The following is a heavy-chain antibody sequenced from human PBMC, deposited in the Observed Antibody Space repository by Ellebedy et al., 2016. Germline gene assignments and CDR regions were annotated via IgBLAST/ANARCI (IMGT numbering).Heavy chain of an antibody. CDR1: GFTFGDYA. V-gene: IGHV3-49*03. CDR2: IRSKAYGGTT. D-gene: IGHD1-26*01. CDR3: TRDLGRWTPGYFDL. J-gene: IGHJ2*01. Sequence: GESLKISXTASGFTFGDYAMSWFRQAPGKGLEWVGFIRSKAYGGTTEYASSVKGRFTISRDDSKSIAYLQMNSLKTEDTAVYYCTRDLGRWTPGYFDLWGRGTLVTVSS.